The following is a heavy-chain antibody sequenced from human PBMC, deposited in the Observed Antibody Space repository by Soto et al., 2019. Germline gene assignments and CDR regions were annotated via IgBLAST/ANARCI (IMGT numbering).Heavy chain of an antibody. Sequence: GGSLRLSCAASGFTFSSYAMSWVRQAPGKGLEWVSAISGSGGSTYYADSVKGRFTISRDNSKNTLYLQMNSLRAEDTAVYYCANLGGLNTWDRSYWFDPWGQGTLVTVSS. CDR2: ISGSGGST. J-gene: IGHJ5*02. V-gene: IGHV3-23*01. CDR1: GFTFSSYA. D-gene: IGHD3-16*01. CDR3: ANLGGLNTWDRSYWFDP.